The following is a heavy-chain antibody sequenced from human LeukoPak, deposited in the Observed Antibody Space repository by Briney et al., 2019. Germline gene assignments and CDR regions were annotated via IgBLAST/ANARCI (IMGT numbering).Heavy chain of an antibody. Sequence: SQTLSLTCTVSGGSISSGGYYWSWIRQHPGKGLEWIGYIYYSGSTYYNPSLKSRVTISVDTSKNQFSLKLSSVTAADTAVYYCARAPRGVATIHFDYWGQGTLVTVSS. D-gene: IGHD5-12*01. V-gene: IGHV4-31*03. CDR2: IYYSGST. J-gene: IGHJ4*02. CDR3: ARAPRGVATIHFDY. CDR1: GGSISSGGYY.